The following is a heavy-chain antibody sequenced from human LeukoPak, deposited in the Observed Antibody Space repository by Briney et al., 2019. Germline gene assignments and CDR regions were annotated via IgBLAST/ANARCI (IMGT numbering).Heavy chain of an antibody. J-gene: IGHJ4*02. Sequence: GGSLRLSCAASGFTFSSYSMNWVRQAPGKGLEWVSSISSSSSYIYYADSVKGRFTISRDNAKNSLYLQMNSLRAEDTALYYCAKDLYYYDSSGSIFDYWGQGTLVTVSS. D-gene: IGHD3-22*01. V-gene: IGHV3-21*04. CDR3: AKDLYYYDSSGSIFDY. CDR1: GFTFSSYS. CDR2: ISSSSSYI.